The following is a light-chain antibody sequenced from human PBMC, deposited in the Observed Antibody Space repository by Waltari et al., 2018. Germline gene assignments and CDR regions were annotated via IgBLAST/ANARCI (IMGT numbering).Light chain of an antibody. V-gene: IGLV2-23*02. CDR2: QVS. CDR1: SSDIGSYSL. CDR3: CSYAGANLVI. J-gene: IGLJ2*01. Sequence: QSALTQPASVSGSPGQSITISCSGTSSDIGSYSLSPWYQQHPCKAPNLIIHQVSERPSGVSDRFSGSKSGNTASLTISELQTEDEATFYCCSYAGANLVIFGGGTRVTVL.